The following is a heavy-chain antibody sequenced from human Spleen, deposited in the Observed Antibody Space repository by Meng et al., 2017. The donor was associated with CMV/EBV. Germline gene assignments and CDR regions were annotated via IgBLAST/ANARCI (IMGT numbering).Heavy chain of an antibody. D-gene: IGHD1-26*01. J-gene: IGHJ6*02. V-gene: IGHV4-61*01. CDR2: IYYSGST. CDR3: ARGHTNSGSFVGYYAMDV. Sequence: SETLSLTCTVSGGSVSSGSYYWSWIRQPPGKGLEWIGYIYYSGSTNYNPSLKSRVTISVDTSKTQFSLKLSSVTAADTAVYYCARGHTNSGSFVGYYAMDVWGQGATVTVSS. CDR1: GGSVSSGSYY.